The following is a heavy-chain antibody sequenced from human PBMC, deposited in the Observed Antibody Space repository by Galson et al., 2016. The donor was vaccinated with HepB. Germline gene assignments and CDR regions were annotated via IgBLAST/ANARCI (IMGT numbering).Heavy chain of an antibody. J-gene: IGHJ4*02. Sequence: SLRLSCAASGFNFRSSGMHWVRQAPGKGLEWLAIVSGDGSNKNYADSVKGRFSISRDNSKRRVYPQMSSLRTGDTPLYYCAAGTCNTECFTLDYWGQATLVTVSS. V-gene: IGHV3-30*13. D-gene: IGHD2/OR15-2a*01. CDR3: AAGTCNTECFTLDY. CDR1: GFNFRSSG. CDR2: VSGDGSNK.